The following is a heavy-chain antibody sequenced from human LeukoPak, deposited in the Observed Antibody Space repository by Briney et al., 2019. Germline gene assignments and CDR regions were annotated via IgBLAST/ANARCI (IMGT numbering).Heavy chain of an antibody. Sequence: GGSLRLSCAASGFAFVNFAMSWVRLAPGKGLEWVSAVVGDGTTTFYADSVKGRFTISRDNSKNTVYLQINSLRDEDTAVYYCAKARLSTGWAYNDYWGQGTLVTVSS. CDR2: VVGDGTTT. V-gene: IGHV3-23*01. D-gene: IGHD2-8*02. CDR3: AKARLSTGWAYNDY. J-gene: IGHJ4*02. CDR1: GFAFVNFA.